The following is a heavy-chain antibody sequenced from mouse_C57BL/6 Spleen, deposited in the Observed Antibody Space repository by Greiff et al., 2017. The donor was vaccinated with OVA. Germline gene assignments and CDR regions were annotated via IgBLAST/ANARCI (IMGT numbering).Heavy chain of an antibody. V-gene: IGHV1-82*01. D-gene: IGHD1-1*01. CDR3: ARGGTTVVAPYYDAMDY. CDR2: IYPGDGAT. CDR1: GYAFSSSW. Sequence: QVQLQQSGPELVKPGASVKISCKASGYAFSSSWLNWVKQRPGKGLEWIGRIYPGDGATTYNGKFKGKATLTADKSSSTAYLQLSSLTSEDSAVYFCARGGTTVVAPYYDAMDYWGQGTSVTVSA. J-gene: IGHJ4*01.